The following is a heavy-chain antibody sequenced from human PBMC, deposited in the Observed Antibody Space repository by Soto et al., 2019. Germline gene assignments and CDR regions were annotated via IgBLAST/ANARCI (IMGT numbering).Heavy chain of an antibody. V-gene: IGHV3-48*01. J-gene: IGHJ4*02. CDR1: GFTFSSYS. CDR3: ASSPDYDYIWGSYRPDYYFDY. D-gene: IGHD3-16*02. Sequence: VQLVESGGGLVQPGGSLRLSCAASGFTFSSYSMNWVRQAPGKGLEWVSYISSSSSTIYYADSVKGRFTISRDNAKNSLYLQMNSLRAEDTAVYYCASSPDYDYIWGSYRPDYYFDYWGQGTLVTVSS. CDR2: ISSSSSTI.